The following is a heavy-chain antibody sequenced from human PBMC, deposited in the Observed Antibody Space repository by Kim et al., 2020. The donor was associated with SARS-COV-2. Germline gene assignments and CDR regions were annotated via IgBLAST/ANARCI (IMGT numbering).Heavy chain of an antibody. CDR1: GGSVSSGSYY. Sequence: SETLSLTCTVSGGSVSSGSYYWSWIRQPPGKGLEWIGYIYYSGSTNYNPSLKSRVTISVDTSKNQFSLKLSSVTAADTAVYYCARDGSSSWLEKGGYDY. J-gene: IGHJ4*01. CDR3: ARDGSSSWLEKGGYDY. D-gene: IGHD6-13*01. V-gene: IGHV4-61*01. CDR2: IYYSGST.